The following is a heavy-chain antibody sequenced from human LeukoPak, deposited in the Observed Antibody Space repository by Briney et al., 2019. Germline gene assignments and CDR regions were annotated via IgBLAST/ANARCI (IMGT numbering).Heavy chain of an antibody. CDR2: IHRSGSP. J-gene: IGHJ4*02. V-gene: IGHV4-4*02. CDR1: LDSTTSNF. Sequence: SSETLSLTCTVSLDSTTSNFWGWVRQPPGKGLEWIGEIHRSGSPNYNPSLQSRVTISIDRSRNQIVLELSSVTAADTAVYYCAREILGGFNPGAYWGQGTLVTVSS. D-gene: IGHD1-14*01. CDR3: AREILGGFNPGAY.